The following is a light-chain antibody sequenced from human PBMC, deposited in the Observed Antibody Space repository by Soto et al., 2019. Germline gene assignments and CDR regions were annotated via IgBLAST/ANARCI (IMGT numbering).Light chain of an antibody. J-gene: IGLJ1*01. CDR2: DVS. V-gene: IGLV2-14*01. CDR1: SSEVGGYKY. CDR3: SSYTTSSTYV. Sequence: QSALTQPASVSGSPGQSITISCAGSSSEVGGYKYVSWYQQHPGKAPKLMIYDVSNRPPGVSDRFSGSKSGNTASLTISGLQAEDEADYYCSSYTTSSTYVFGTGTKVTVL.